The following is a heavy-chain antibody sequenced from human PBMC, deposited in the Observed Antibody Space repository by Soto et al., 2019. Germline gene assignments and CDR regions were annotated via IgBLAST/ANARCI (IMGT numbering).Heavy chain of an antibody. J-gene: IGHJ5*02. CDR3: ARGTWQGRFDP. CDR1: GGSISSGGDS. V-gene: IGHV4-30-2*01. CDR2: IYHSGST. Sequence: SETLSLTCAVSGGSISSGGDSWSWIRQPPGTGLEWIGEIYHSGSTNYNPSLKSRVTISVDTSKNQFSLKLTSVTAADTAVYYCARGTWQGRFDPWGQGTLVTVSS.